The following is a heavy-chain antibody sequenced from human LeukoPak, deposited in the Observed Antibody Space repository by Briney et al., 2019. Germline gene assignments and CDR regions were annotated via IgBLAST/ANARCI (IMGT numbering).Heavy chain of an antibody. V-gene: IGHV4-39*01. CDR3: ARRYGWLSLDY. J-gene: IGHJ4*02. D-gene: IGHD3-22*01. Sequence: SEILSLTCTVSGGSISSSSYYWGWIRQPPGKGLEWIGSIYYSGSTYYNPSLKSRVTISVDTSKNQFSLKLSSVTAADTAVYYCARRYGWLSLDYWGQGTLVTVSS. CDR2: IYYSGST. CDR1: GGSISSSSYY.